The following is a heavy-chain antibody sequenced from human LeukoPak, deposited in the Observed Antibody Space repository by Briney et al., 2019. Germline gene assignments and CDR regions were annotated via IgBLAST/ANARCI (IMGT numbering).Heavy chain of an antibody. CDR3: AINGGGDSGYGNFDY. Sequence: SLRLSCAASGFTFDDYAMHWVRQAPGKGLEWVSGISWNSGSIGYADSVKGRFTTSRGNAKNSLYLQMNSLRAEDTAFYYCAINGGGDSGYGNFDYWGQGTLVTVSS. J-gene: IGHJ4*02. CDR2: ISWNSGSI. V-gene: IGHV3-9*01. CDR1: GFTFDDYA. D-gene: IGHD5-12*01.